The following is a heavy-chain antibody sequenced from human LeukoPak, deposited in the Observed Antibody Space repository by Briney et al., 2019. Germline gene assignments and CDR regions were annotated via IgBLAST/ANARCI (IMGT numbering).Heavy chain of an antibody. CDR3: ARSGGYSSSWSL. D-gene: IGHD6-13*01. CDR2: ISNSGIT. CDR1: GGSISSGDYY. Sequence: SETLSLTCTVSGGSISSGDYYWSWIRQPPGKGLEWIGYISNSGITTYNPSLKSRVTISVDSSKSQFSLKVNSVTAADTAVYYCARSGGYSSSWSLWGQGTLVTVSS. J-gene: IGHJ4*02. V-gene: IGHV4-61*08.